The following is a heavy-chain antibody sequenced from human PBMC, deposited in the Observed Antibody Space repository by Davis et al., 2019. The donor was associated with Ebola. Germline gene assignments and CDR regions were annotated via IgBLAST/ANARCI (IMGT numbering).Heavy chain of an antibody. J-gene: IGHJ5*02. V-gene: IGHV1-69*13. CDR3: AREMGATRWFDP. CDR2: IIPIFGTA. D-gene: IGHD1-26*01. CDR1: GGTLSSYA. Sequence: SVKVSCKASGGTLSSYAISWVRPAPGHGLEWMGGIIPIFGTANYAQKFQGRVTITADESTSTAYMELSSLRSEDTAVYYCAREMGATRWFDPWGQGTLVTVSS.